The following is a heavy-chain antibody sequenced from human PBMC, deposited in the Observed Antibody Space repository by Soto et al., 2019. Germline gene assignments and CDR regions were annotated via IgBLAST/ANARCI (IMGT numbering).Heavy chain of an antibody. V-gene: IGHV3-23*01. J-gene: IGHJ5*02. D-gene: IGHD3-9*01. CDR2: ISGSGGST. CDR3: SIFDWSPGIRGP. CDR1: GFTFSSYA. Sequence: GGSLRLSCAASGFTFSSYAMSWVRQAPGKGLEWVSAISGSGGSTYYADSVKGWFTISRDNSKNTLYLQMDSLRTEDTAVYYCSIFDWSPGIRGPWGQGTLVTVSS.